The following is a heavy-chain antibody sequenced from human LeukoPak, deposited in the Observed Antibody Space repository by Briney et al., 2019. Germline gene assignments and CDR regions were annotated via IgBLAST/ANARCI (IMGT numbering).Heavy chain of an antibody. J-gene: IGHJ5*02. Sequence: SETLSLTCAVYGGSFSGYYWSWIRQPPGKGLEWIGEINHSGSTNYNPSLKSRVTISVDTSKNQFSLKLSSVTAADTAVYYCARNPSYDFWNQQNSAFLTKREGWFDPWGQGTLVTVSS. CDR3: ARNPSYDFWNQQNSAFLTKREGWFDP. D-gene: IGHD3-3*01. V-gene: IGHV4-34*01. CDR1: GGSFSGYY. CDR2: INHSGST.